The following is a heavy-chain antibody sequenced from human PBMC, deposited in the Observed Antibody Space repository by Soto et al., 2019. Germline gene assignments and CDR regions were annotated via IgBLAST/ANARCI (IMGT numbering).Heavy chain of an antibody. CDR1: GYTFTSYG. CDR3: ARAPTSRGAFDI. Sequence: ASVKVSCKASGYTFTSYGISWWLQSPVQGLEWMVCISAYNGNTNYAQKLQGRATLTTDTSKSKAYLEMRSLRSDETPVHYCARAPTSRGAFDIWGQGTMVTVSS. CDR2: ISAYNGNT. V-gene: IGHV1-18*01. J-gene: IGHJ3*02. D-gene: IGHD1-26*01.